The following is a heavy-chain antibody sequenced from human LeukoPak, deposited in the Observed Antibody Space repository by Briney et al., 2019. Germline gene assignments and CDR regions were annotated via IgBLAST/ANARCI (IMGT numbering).Heavy chain of an antibody. V-gene: IGHV3-11*01. Sequence: GGSLRLSCAASGFIFSDYYMSWTRQAPGKGLEWVSFISDNGSTIYYADCVKGRFTISRDNSKNTLYLQMNSLRAEDTAVYYCAKDSSGYYWEGVVDYWGQGTLVTVSS. J-gene: IGHJ4*02. D-gene: IGHD3-22*01. CDR1: GFIFSDYY. CDR2: ISDNGSTI. CDR3: AKDSSGYYWEGVVDY.